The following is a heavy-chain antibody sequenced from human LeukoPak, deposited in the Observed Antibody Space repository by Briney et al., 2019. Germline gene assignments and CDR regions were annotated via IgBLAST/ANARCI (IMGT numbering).Heavy chain of an antibody. D-gene: IGHD3-22*01. CDR2: IGTAGDT. CDR3: ARAWGDSSGYYYYFDY. J-gene: IGHJ4*02. Sequence: GGSLRLSCAASGFTFSSYDMHWVRHATGKGLEWVSAIGTAGDTYYPGSVKGRFTISRENAKNSLYLQMNSLRAGDTAVYYCARAWGDSSGYYYYFDYWGQGTLVTVSS. V-gene: IGHV3-13*01. CDR1: GFTFSSYD.